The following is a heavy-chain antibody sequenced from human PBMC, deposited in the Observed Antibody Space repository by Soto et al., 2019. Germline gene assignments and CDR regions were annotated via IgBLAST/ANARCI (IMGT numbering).Heavy chain of an antibody. D-gene: IGHD3-9*01. Sequence: PSETLSLTCTVSGGSISSSSYYWGWIRQPPGKGLEWIGSIYYSGSTYYNPSLKSRVTISVDTSKNQFSLKLSSVTAADTAVYYCARSAPFDIYAITPVEFWGQGTLVTVSS. CDR1: GGSISSSSYY. J-gene: IGHJ4*02. CDR3: ARSAPFDIYAITPVEF. CDR2: IYYSGST. V-gene: IGHV4-39*01.